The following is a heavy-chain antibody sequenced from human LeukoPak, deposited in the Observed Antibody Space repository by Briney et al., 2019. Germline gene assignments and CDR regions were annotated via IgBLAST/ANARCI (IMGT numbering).Heavy chain of an antibody. CDR1: GFTFSSYG. D-gene: IGHD6-13*01. Sequence: PGGSLRLSCAASGFTFSSYGMHWVRQAPGKGLEWVAVIWYDGSNKYYADSVKGRFTISRDNSKNTLYLQMNSLRAEDTAVYYCARDLVPLAAAVYYGMDVWGQGTTVTVSS. CDR2: IWYDGSNK. J-gene: IGHJ6*02. CDR3: ARDLVPLAAAVYYGMDV. V-gene: IGHV3-33*01.